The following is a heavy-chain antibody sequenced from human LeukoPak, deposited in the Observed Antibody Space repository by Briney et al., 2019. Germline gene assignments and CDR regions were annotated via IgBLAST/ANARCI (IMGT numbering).Heavy chain of an antibody. Sequence: SVKVFCKASGGTFSSYAISWVRQAPGQGLEWMGGIIPIFGTANYAQKFQGSVTITADESTSTAYMELSSLRSEDTAVYYCAREKGDLYSGSSKLSLASISSEDAFDIWGQGTMVTVSS. V-gene: IGHV1-69*13. CDR3: AREKGDLYSGSSKLSLASISSEDAFDI. D-gene: IGHD6-6*01. CDR2: IIPIFGTA. CDR1: GGTFSSYA. J-gene: IGHJ3*02.